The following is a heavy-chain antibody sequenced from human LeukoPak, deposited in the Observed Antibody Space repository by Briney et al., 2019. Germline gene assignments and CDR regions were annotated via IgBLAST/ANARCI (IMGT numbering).Heavy chain of an antibody. J-gene: IGHJ6*03. CDR3: ARDLGRVTIYYMDV. CDR1: GFTFSSYS. Sequence: GGSLRLSCAASGFTFSSYSMNWVRQAPGKGLEWVSSISSSSSYIYYADSVKGRFTISRDNANNSLYLQMNSLRAEDTAVYYCARDLGRVTIYYMDVWGKGTTVTVSS. V-gene: IGHV3-21*01. D-gene: IGHD3-3*01. CDR2: ISSSSSYI.